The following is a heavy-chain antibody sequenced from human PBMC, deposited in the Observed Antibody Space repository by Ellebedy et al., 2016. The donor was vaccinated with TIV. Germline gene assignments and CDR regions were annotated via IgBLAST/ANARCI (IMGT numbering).Heavy chain of an antibody. Sequence: GGSLRLSCTASGFMFGDNFGDYALSWFRRAPGKGLEWVGLIRSHTYGGTTEYAASVKGRFTITKDDSKHIAYMQRNSLKADDTAIYYCTRERRFVDAQYNWFDPWGQGALVTVSS. CDR3: TRERRFVDAQYNWFDP. D-gene: IGHD3-3*01. V-gene: IGHV3-49*03. J-gene: IGHJ5*02. CDR1: GFMFGDNFGDYA. CDR2: IRSHTYGGTT.